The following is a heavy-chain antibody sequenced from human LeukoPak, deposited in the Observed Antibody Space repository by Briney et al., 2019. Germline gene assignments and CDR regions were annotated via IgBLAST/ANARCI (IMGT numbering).Heavy chain of an antibody. V-gene: IGHV4-31*03. CDR2: IYYSGST. D-gene: IGHD1-14*01. Sequence: SETLSLTCTVSGGSISSGGYYWSWIRQHPGKGLEWIGYIYYSGSTYYNPSLKSRVTISVDTSKNQFSLKLTSVTAADTAVYYCARDSGNRGFQYWGQGTLVTVSS. CDR3: ARDSGNRGFQY. J-gene: IGHJ1*01. CDR1: GGSISSGGYY.